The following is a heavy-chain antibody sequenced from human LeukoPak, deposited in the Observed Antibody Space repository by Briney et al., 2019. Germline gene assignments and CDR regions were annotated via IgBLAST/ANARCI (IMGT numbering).Heavy chain of an antibody. Sequence: GGSLRLSCATSGFTVSNDYMAWVRQAPGRGLEWVSLIYGDGTTFYTDSVKGRFTISRDNFKNTLYLQMSSLRPEDTALYYCARDRAGAQSWVALDPWGQGTLVTVSS. D-gene: IGHD3-10*01. J-gene: IGHJ5*02. CDR2: IYGDGTT. CDR3: ARDRAGAQSWVALDP. V-gene: IGHV3-66*02. CDR1: GFTVSNDY.